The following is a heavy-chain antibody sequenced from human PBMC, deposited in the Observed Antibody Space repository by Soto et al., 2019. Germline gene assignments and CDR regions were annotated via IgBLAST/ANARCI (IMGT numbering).Heavy chain of an antibody. CDR2: IYYSGST. D-gene: IGHD6-13*01. V-gene: IGHV4-31*03. J-gene: IGHJ5*02. CDR1: GGSISSGGYY. Sequence: TLSLTCTVSGGSISSGGYYWSWIRQHPGKGLEWIGYIYYSGSTYYNPSLKSRVTISVDTSKNQFSLKLSSVTAADTAVYYCARVFSDSSSVFDPWGQGTLVTVSS. CDR3: ARVFSDSSSVFDP.